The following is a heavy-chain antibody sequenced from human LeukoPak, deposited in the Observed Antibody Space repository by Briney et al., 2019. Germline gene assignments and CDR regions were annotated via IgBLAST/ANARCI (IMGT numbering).Heavy chain of an antibody. V-gene: IGHV4-61*01. Sequence: PSETLSLTCTVSGGSVSSGSYYWSWIRQPPGKGLEWIGYIYYSGSTNYNPSLKSRVTISVDTSKNQFSLKLSSVTAADTAVYYCASKLSGSYYNWFDPLGQGTLVTVSS. CDR2: IYYSGST. D-gene: IGHD1-26*01. CDR3: ASKLSGSYYNWFDP. J-gene: IGHJ5*01. CDR1: GGSVSSGSYY.